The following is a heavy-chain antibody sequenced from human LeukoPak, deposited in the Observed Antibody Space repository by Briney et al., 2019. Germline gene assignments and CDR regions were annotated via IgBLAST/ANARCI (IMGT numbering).Heavy chain of an antibody. J-gene: IGHJ4*02. CDR3: ARRSYGLLYFDY. CDR2: IYYSGST. Sequence: SETLSLTCTVSGGSISSSSYYWGWIRQPPGKGLEWIGSIYYSGSTYYNPPLKSRVTISVDTSKNQFSLKLSSVTAADTAAYYCARRSYGLLYFDYWGQGTLVTVSS. CDR1: GGSISSSSYY. V-gene: IGHV4-39*01. D-gene: IGHD5-18*01.